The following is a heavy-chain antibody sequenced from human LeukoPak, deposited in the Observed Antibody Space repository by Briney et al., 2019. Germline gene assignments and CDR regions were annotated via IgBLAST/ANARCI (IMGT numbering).Heavy chain of an antibody. CDR1: GYTFTGYY. J-gene: IGHJ5*02. CDR3: ARAYLNDYSNYGGDP. V-gene: IGHV1-2*02. CDR2: INPNSGGT. Sequence: GASVKVSCKASGYTFTGYYMHWVRQAPGQGLEWMGWINPNSGGTNYAQKFQGRVTMTRDTSISTAYMGLSRLRSDDTAVYYCARAYLNDYSNYGGDPWGQGTLVTVSS. D-gene: IGHD4-11*01.